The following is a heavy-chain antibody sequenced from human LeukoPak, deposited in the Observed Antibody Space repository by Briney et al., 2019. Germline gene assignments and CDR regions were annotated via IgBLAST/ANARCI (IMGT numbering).Heavy chain of an antibody. CDR1: GFTFTYAW. Sequence: PGGSLRLSCAASGFTFTYAWMNWVRQAPGEGLEWVGRIASRPAGGATDYADSVRGRFSISRDDSKNTLYLQMNSLKTEDTAVYYCTTEGQQMESSGFDYWGQGTPVTVPS. J-gene: IGHJ4*02. V-gene: IGHV3-15*07. CDR3: TTEGQQMESSGFDY. D-gene: IGHD3-10*01. CDR2: IASRPAGGAT.